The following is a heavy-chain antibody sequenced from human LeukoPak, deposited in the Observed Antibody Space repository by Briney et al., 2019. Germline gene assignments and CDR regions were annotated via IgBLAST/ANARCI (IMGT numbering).Heavy chain of an antibody. CDR2: IYSGGYT. J-gene: IGHJ4*02. V-gene: IGHV3-53*01. CDR1: GFTVTTNS. CDR3: ARGDYGSDY. Sequence: GESLRLSCAASGFTVTTNSMTWVRQAPGKGLEWVSVIYSGGYTYYADSVKGRFTISRDNSKNTLYLQMNSLRAEDTAIYYCARGDYGSDYWGQGTLVTVSS. D-gene: IGHD4-17*01.